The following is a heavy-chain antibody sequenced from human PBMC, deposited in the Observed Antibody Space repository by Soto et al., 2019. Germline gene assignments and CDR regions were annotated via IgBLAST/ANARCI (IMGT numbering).Heavy chain of an antibody. CDR3: ASYRTLGC. CDR2: IKEDGSEK. D-gene: IGHD1-26*01. Sequence: EVQLVESGGGLVQPGGSLRISCAASGFTLSNFWMSWVSQAPGKGLEWVASIKEDGSEKTYVDSVKGRFTISRDNAQNSLYLQMNRLRVDDAAVYYCASYRTLGCWGQGTPVIVSS. CDR1: GFTLSNFW. V-gene: IGHV3-7*03. J-gene: IGHJ4*02.